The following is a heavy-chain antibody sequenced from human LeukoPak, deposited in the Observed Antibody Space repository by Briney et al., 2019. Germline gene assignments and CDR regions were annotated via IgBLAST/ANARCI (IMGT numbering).Heavy chain of an antibody. J-gene: IGHJ3*01. CDR1: GFTFSSYG. CDR2: IWYDGSNK. CDR3: ARGLTIFGVVNDAFDF. D-gene: IGHD3-3*01. V-gene: IGHV3-33*01. Sequence: GRSLRLSCAASGFTFSSYGMHWVRQAPGKGLEWVAVIWYDGSNKYYADSVKGRFTISRDNSKNTLYLQMNSLRAEDTAVYYCARGLTIFGVVNDAFDFWGQWTMVTVSS.